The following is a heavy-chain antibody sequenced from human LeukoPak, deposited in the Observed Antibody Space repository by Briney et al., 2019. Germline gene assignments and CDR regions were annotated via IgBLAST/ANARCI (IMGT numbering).Heavy chain of an antibody. CDR3: ASVDTAMGDFDY. Sequence: SVKVSCKASGYTFTSYGISWVRQAPGQGLEWMGGIIPIFGTANYAQKFQGRVTITADESTSTAYMELSSLRSEDTAVYYCASVDTAMGDFDYWGQGTLVTVSS. V-gene: IGHV1-69*13. D-gene: IGHD5-18*01. CDR1: GYTFTSYG. CDR2: IIPIFGTA. J-gene: IGHJ4*02.